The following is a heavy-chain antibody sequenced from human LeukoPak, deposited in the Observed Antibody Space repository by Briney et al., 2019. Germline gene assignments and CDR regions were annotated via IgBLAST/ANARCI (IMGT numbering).Heavy chain of an antibody. CDR3: ARQTGSGLFILP. J-gene: IGHJ4*02. CDR1: GYSISSGYY. Sequence: PSETLSLTCTVSGYSISSGYYWGWIRQPPGKGLEWIGSIYHSRSTYYNPSLKSRVTISVDTSKNQFSLKLSSVTAADTAVYYCARQTGSGLFILPGGQGTLVTVSS. V-gene: IGHV4-38-2*02. D-gene: IGHD3/OR15-3a*01. CDR2: IYHSRST.